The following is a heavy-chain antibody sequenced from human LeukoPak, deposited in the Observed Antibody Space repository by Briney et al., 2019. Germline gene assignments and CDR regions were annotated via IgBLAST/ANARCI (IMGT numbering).Heavy chain of an antibody. CDR3: ARPCSSTSCSPWAFDI. D-gene: IGHD2-2*01. CDR1: GYSFTSYW. CDR2: IYPGDSDT. Sequence: GESLKIPCKGSGYSFTSYWIGWVRQMPGKGLEWMGIIYPGDSDTRYSPSFQGQVTISADKSISTAYLQWSSLRASDTAMYYCARPCSSTSCSPWAFDIWGQGTMVTVSS. V-gene: IGHV5-51*01. J-gene: IGHJ3*02.